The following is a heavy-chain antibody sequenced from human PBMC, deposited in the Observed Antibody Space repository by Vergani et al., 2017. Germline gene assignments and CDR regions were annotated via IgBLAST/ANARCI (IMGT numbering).Heavy chain of an antibody. J-gene: IGHJ4*02. Sequence: EVQLVQSGAEVKKPGATVKISCKVSGYTFTDYYMHWVQQAPGKGLEWMGLVDPEDGETIYAEKFQGRVTITADTSTDTAYMELSSLRSEDTAVYYCATGAALGYSSSWYSFDYWGQGTLVTVSS. D-gene: IGHD6-13*01. V-gene: IGHV1-69-2*01. CDR1: GYTFTDYY. CDR3: ATGAALGYSSSWYSFDY. CDR2: VDPEDGET.